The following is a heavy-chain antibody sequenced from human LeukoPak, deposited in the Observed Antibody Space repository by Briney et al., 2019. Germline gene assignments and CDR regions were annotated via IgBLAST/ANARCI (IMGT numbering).Heavy chain of an antibody. V-gene: IGHV3-33*01. D-gene: IGHD4-17*01. Sequence: GRSLRLSCAASGFTFSSNGMHWVRQAPGKGLEWVAVIWYDGSNKYYADSVKGRFTISRDNSKNTLYLQMNSLRAEDTAVYYCARSDYGDYVDYWGQGTLVTVSS. J-gene: IGHJ4*02. CDR1: GFTFSSNG. CDR3: ARSDYGDYVDY. CDR2: IWYDGSNK.